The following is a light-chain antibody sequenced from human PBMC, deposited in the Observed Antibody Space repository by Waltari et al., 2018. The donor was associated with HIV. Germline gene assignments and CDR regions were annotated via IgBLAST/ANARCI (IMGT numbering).Light chain of an antibody. J-gene: IGLJ2*01. CDR1: SSDDGTYSL. CDR3: SSYTSFSTVL. Sequence: QSALTQPASVSGSPGQSITISCTGTSSDDGTYSLVSWYQHHPGKAPKLMIYEGNKRPSGVSNRFSGSKSGNTASLTISGLQAEDEADYYCSSYTSFSTVLFGGGTKLTVL. CDR2: EGN. V-gene: IGLV2-23*01.